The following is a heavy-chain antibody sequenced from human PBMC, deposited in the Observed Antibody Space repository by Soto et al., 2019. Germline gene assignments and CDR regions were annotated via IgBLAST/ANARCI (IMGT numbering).Heavy chain of an antibody. J-gene: IGHJ5*02. CDR1: GGSISSGDYY. Sequence: PSETLSLTCTVSGGSISSGDYYWSWIRQPPGKGLEWIGYIYYSGSTYYNPSLKSRVTISVDTSKNQFSLKLSSVTAADTAVYYCARPTTTNPNWFDPWGQGTLVTVSS. D-gene: IGHD4-17*01. V-gene: IGHV4-30-4*01. CDR3: ARPTTTNPNWFDP. CDR2: IYYSGST.